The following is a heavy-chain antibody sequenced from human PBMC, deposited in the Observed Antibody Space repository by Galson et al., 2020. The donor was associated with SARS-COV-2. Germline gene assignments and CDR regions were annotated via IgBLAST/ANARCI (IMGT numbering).Heavy chain of an antibody. CDR2: IDWDDDK. J-gene: IGHJ6*03. CDR1: GFSLSTSGMC. Sequence: SGPTLVKPTQTLTLTCTFSGFSLSTSGMCVSWIRQPPGKALEWLALIDWDDDKYYSTSLKTRLTISKDTSKTQVVLTMTNMDPVDTATYYCARSAVVVPAALTGYYYYMDVWGKGTTVTVSS. CDR3: ARSAVVVPAALTGYYYYMDV. D-gene: IGHD2-2*01. V-gene: IGHV2-70*01.